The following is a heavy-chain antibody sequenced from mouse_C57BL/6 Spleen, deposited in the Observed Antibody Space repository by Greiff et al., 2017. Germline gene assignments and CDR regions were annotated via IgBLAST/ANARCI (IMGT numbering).Heavy chain of an antibody. Sequence: EVKLVESGGDLVKPGGSLKLSCAASGFTFSSYGMSWVRQTPDKRLEWVATISSGGSYTYYPDSVKGRFTISRDNAKNTLYLQMSSLKAEDAAMYYCARHRKSPYFDVWGTGTTVTVSS. CDR3: ARHRKSPYFDV. V-gene: IGHV5-6*01. CDR1: GFTFSSYG. J-gene: IGHJ1*03. CDR2: ISSGGSYT.